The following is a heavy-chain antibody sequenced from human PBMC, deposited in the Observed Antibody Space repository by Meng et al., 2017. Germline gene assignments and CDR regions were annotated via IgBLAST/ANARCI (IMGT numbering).Heavy chain of an antibody. V-gene: IGHV3-73*02. J-gene: IGHJ3*02. D-gene: IGHD6-19*01. CDR1: GVSFSDSY. CDR3: TIYIRGHI. CDR2: IGGRPKSYAA. Sequence: VRWVESGGGLVQPGGSLKLSCAVSGVSFSDSYIHWVRQASGKGLEWVGRIGGRPKSYAAAYAAPVRGRFTISRDDSRNTAYLQMNSLKTEDSAVYYCTIYIRGHIWGQGTMVTVSS.